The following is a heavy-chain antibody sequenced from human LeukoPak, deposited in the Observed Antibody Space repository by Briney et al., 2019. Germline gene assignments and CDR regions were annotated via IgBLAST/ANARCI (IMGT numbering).Heavy chain of an antibody. CDR2: IYPAGST. V-gene: IGHV3-66*01. Sequence: PGGSLRLSCTVSGFTVSSNFMSWVRQAPGKGLEWVSVIYPAGSTYYAGSVKGRLTISRDDSKNTVYLQMNSLIVEDTAVYYCARDLTVYRTNPLYQFDFWGQGTLVTVSS. CDR3: ARDLTVYRTNPLYQFDF. D-gene: IGHD2-8*01. J-gene: IGHJ4*02. CDR1: GFTVSSNF.